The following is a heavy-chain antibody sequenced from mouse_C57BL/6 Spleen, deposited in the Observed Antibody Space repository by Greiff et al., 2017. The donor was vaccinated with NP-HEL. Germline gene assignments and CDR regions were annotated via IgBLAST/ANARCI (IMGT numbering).Heavy chain of an antibody. CDR1: GFTFSSYA. CDR2: ISDGGSYT. CDR3: ARGYYGSSPYYFDY. Sequence: EVQVVESGGGLVKPGGSLKLSCAASGFTFSSYAMSWVRQTPEKRLEWVATISDGGSYTYYPDNVKGRFTISRDNAKNNLYLQMSHLKSEDTAMYYCARGYYGSSPYYFDYWGQGTTLTVSS. V-gene: IGHV5-4*01. J-gene: IGHJ2*01. D-gene: IGHD1-1*01.